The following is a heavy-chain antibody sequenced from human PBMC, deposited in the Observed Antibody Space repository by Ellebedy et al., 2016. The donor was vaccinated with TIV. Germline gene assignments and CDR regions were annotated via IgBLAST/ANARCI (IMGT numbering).Heavy chain of an antibody. D-gene: IGHD6-19*01. Sequence: SVKVSCXASGGTFSSYAISWVRQAPGQGLEWMGRIIPILGIANYAQKFQGRVTITADKSTSTAYMELSSLRSEDTAVYYCAKMGLEPMEDYYYYMDVWGKGTTVTVSS. CDR2: IIPILGIA. CDR1: GGTFSSYA. CDR3: AKMGLEPMEDYYYYMDV. J-gene: IGHJ6*03. V-gene: IGHV1-69*04.